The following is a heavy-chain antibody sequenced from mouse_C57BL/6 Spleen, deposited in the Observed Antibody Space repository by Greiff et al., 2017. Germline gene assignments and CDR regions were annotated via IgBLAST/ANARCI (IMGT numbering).Heavy chain of an antibody. CDR1: GYAFSSSW. Sequence: QVQLQQSGPELVKPGASVKISCKASGYAFSSSWMNWVKQRPGKGLEWIGRIYPGDGDTNYNGKIKGKATLTADKSSSTAYMRLSSLTSEDSAVYFCVYLEWFAYWGQGTLVTVSA. V-gene: IGHV1-82*01. CDR2: IYPGDGDT. D-gene: IGHD5-5*01. J-gene: IGHJ3*01. CDR3: VYLEWFAY.